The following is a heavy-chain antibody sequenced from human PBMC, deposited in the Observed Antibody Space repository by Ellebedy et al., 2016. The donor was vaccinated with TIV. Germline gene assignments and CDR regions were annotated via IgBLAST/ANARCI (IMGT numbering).Heavy chain of an antibody. D-gene: IGHD4-23*01. Sequence: PGGSLRLSCAASGFTFDDYAMHRVRQPPGKGLEWVSGISWNRGSVDYADSVKGRFTISRDNSKNTLFLQMNSLRAEDTALYYCAKDSGWEHEYWGQGTLVTVSS. CDR3: AKDSGWEHEY. CDR2: ISWNRGSV. V-gene: IGHV3-9*01. CDR1: GFTFDDYA. J-gene: IGHJ4*02.